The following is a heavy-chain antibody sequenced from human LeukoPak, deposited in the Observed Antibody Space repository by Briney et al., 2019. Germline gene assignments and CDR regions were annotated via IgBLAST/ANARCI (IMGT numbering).Heavy chain of an antibody. J-gene: IGHJ5*02. D-gene: IGHD6-13*01. CDR3: ARNPSSSWYHGWFDP. CDR2: IYSGGST. V-gene: IGHV3-53*01. CDR1: GFTVSSSY. Sequence: GGSLRLSCAASGFTVSSSYMSWVRQAPGKGLEWVSVIYSGGSTYYADSVKGRFTISRDNSKNTLYLQMNSLRAEDTAVYYCARNPSSSWYHGWFDPWGQGTLVTVSS.